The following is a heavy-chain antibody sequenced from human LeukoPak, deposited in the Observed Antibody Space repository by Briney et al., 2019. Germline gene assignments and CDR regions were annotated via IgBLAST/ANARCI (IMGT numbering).Heavy chain of an antibody. CDR1: GGTSNQYG. D-gene: IGHD4/OR15-4a*01. V-gene: IGHV1-69*13. Sequence: ASVTVSCKASGGTSNQYGISWVRQVPGQGLEWMGGIIPFLGSIDYAQKFQGRVTFTADESTNTAYMELRGLKSDDTAVYYCERANCGAECFSEVGYFDPWGQGTPVTVSS. CDR3: ERANCGAECFSEVGYFDP. J-gene: IGHJ5*02. CDR2: IIPFLGSI.